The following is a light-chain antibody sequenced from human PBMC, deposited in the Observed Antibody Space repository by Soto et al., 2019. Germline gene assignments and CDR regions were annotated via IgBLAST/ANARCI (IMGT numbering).Light chain of an antibody. CDR2: DVT. CDR1: SSDVGGYNY. V-gene: IGLV2-14*01. Sequence: QSALTQPASVSGSPGQSITISCTGTSSDVGGYNYVSWYQQHPGKAPKLMIYDVTDRPSGVSYRFSGSKSGNTASLTISGLQSEDEADYYCSPYTTTSTRVFGTGTKLTVL. J-gene: IGLJ1*01. CDR3: SPYTTTSTRV.